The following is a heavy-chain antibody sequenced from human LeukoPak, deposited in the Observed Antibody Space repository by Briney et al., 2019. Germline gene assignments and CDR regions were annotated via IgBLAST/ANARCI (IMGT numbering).Heavy chain of an antibody. Sequence: SETLSLTCAVYGGSFSGYYWSWIRQPPGKGLEWIGEINHSGSTNYNPSLKSRVTISVDTSKNQFSLKLSSVTAADTAVYYCARRRHYGGNFIWGQGTMVTVSS. V-gene: IGHV4-34*01. CDR3: ARRRHYGGNFI. CDR2: INHSGST. D-gene: IGHD4-23*01. CDR1: GGSFSGYY. J-gene: IGHJ3*02.